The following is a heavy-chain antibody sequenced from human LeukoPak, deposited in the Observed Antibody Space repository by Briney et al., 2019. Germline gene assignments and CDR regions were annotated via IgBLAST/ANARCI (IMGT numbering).Heavy chain of an antibody. V-gene: IGHV3-33*06. CDR3: AKGYSSGWYRGYFDY. J-gene: IGHJ4*02. Sequence: GGSLRLSCAASGFTFSNYGMHWVRQAPGKGLEWVAVIWYDGSNKYYADSVKGRFTISRDNSKNTLYLQMNSLRAEDTAVYYCAKGYSSGWYRGYFDYWGQGTLVTVSS. D-gene: IGHD6-19*01. CDR1: GFTFSNYG. CDR2: IWYDGSNK.